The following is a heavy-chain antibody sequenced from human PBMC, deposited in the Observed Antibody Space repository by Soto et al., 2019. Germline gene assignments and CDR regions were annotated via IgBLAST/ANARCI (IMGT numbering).Heavy chain of an antibody. J-gene: IGHJ4*02. V-gene: IGHV3-74*01. CDR3: TRGPRPSSTGTGAL. CDR2: ISDDGARI. Sequence: QLIQSGGGLVPPGGPSRLSCLASGFASDQYWMHGFRQAAGRGLEWVSRISDDGARIDYADFVKGRFTIARDNAKNTLFLQMRSLRGEDTAVYYCTRGPRPSSTGTGALWGRGALVTVSS. D-gene: IGHD1-1*01. CDR1: GFASDQYW.